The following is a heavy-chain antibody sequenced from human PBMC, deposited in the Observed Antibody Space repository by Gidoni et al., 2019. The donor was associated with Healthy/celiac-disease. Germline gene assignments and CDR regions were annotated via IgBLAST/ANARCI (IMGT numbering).Heavy chain of an antibody. Sequence: EVQLLESGGGLVQPGGSLRLSCAASGFTFSSYAMSWVRQAPGKGLEWVSAISGSGGSTYYADSVKGRFTISRDNSKNTLYLQMNSLRAEDTAVYYCAKRPRGGIAAAGTKGGAFDIWGQGTMVTVSS. D-gene: IGHD6-13*01. CDR2: ISGSGGST. J-gene: IGHJ3*02. CDR3: AKRPRGGIAAAGTKGGAFDI. CDR1: GFTFSSYA. V-gene: IGHV3-23*01.